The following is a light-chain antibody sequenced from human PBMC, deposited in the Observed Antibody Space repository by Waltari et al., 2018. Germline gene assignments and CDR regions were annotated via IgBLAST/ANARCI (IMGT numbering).Light chain of an antibody. CDR2: AAS. V-gene: IGKV3-20*01. CDR3: HNYGGSVWT. CDR1: QTISSNY. J-gene: IGKJ1*01. Sequence: EVVLTPSPGTLSLSPGERATLSCRASQTISSNYLAWYQQKPGQAPRLFIYAASRRATGIPDRFSGSGSGTDFTLTITRLEPEDFAVYYCHNYGGSVWTFGQGTKVEVK.